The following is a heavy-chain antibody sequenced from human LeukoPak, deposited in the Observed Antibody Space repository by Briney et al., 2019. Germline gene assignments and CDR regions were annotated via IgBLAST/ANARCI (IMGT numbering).Heavy chain of an antibody. J-gene: IGHJ4*02. D-gene: IGHD6-19*01. CDR3: ARQEDGVVSGWPTPPFFDY. CDR2: IYPGDSDT. CDR1: GYSFTSYW. Sequence: GESLKISCQGSGYSFTSYWIGWVRQMPGKGLEWMGIIYPGDSDTRYSPSFQGQVTISADKSIGTAYLQWSSLKASDTAMYYCARQEDGVVSGWPTPPFFDYWGQGTLVTVSS. V-gene: IGHV5-51*01.